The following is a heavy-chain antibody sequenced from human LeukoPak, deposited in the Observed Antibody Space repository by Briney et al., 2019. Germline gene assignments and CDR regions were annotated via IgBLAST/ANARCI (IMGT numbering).Heavy chain of an antibody. CDR2: IRSSSSYI. CDR3: ARDLIDFWSGYYYYFDY. D-gene: IGHD3-3*01. J-gene: IGHJ4*02. V-gene: IGHV3-21*01. Sequence: GGSLRLSCAASGFTFSSYGMNWVRQAPGKGLEWVSSIRSSSSYIYYADSVKGRFTISRDNAKNSLYLQMNSLRAEDTAVYYCARDLIDFWSGYYYYFDYWGQGTLVTVSS. CDR1: GFTFSSYG.